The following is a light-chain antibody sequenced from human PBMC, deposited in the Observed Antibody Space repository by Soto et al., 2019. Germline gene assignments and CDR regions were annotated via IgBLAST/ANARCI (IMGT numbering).Light chain of an antibody. CDR1: QSVGND. CDR2: DVS. V-gene: IGKV3-15*01. J-gene: IGKJ5*01. Sequence: EILLKKNPATLSVSPGDRATLSCRASQSVGNDLAWYQQKPGQAPRLLIYDVSTRATGVPARFSGSGSGTEFTLTISSPQSEDFAVYYCHQYNNWPSTSGQGTRLEI. CDR3: HQYNNWPST.